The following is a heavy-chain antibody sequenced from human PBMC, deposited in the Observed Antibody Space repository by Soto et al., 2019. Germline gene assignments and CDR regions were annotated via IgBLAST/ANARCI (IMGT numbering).Heavy chain of an antibody. CDR3: AIYGGNYVYCDN. CDR2: IYYSGST. Sequence: SETLSLTCTPSRGSISSGHYYWRSILQPPEKGLEWIGDIYYSGSTCYNPSLKSRGTMSVHTTKNQFSPKLTSVTAADTAANYGAIYGGNYVYCDNWGQGTLGTVSS. CDR1: RGSISSGHYY. J-gene: IGHJ4*02. D-gene: IGHD4-17*01. V-gene: IGHV4-30-4*01.